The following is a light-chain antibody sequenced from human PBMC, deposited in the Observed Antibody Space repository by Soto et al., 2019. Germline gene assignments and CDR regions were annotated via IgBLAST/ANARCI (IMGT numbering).Light chain of an antibody. CDR2: EAT. CDR3: CSYADRLTVV. J-gene: IGLJ2*01. CDR1: SSDVGSYNL. Sequence: QSALTQPASVSGSPEQSITISCTGTSSDVGSYNLVSWYQQHPGKAPKVMIYEATKRPSGVSNRFSGSKSGNTASLTISGLQAEDEADYHCCSYADRLTVVFGGGTKLIVL. V-gene: IGLV2-23*02.